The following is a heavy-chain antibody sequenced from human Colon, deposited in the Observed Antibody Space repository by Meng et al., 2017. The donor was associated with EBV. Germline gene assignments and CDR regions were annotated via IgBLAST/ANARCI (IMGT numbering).Heavy chain of an antibody. Sequence: QLKLQESGPGLGRPSETLALTCSVSGDSISGSGDYWGWVRQPPGKGLEWIGNIYYTGSTYYNPSLKSRVTISVDTSKNQFSLKVTSMTAADTAVYYCARDGPLLWGPGTLVTVSS. V-gene: IGHV4-39*07. CDR1: GDSISGSGDY. CDR2: IYYTGST. CDR3: ARDGPLL. J-gene: IGHJ4*02.